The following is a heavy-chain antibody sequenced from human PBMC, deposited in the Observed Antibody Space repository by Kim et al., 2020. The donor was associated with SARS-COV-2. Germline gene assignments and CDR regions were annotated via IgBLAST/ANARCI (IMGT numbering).Heavy chain of an antibody. D-gene: IGHD4-17*01. J-gene: IGHJ4*02. CDR2: ISYDGNKE. Sequence: GGSLRLSCAASGFTFSSYAMHWVRQAPGKGLEWVAVISYDGNKEFYADSVKGRLTISRDNSKRTLYLQMNSLRAEDTAVYYCARSDIYGDYEFFDYWGQGALVTVSS. CDR1: GFTFSSYA. V-gene: IGHV3-30-3*01. CDR3: ARSDIYGDYEFFDY.